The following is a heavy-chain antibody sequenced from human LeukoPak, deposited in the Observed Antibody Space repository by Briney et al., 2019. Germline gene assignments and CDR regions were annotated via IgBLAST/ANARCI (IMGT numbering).Heavy chain of an antibody. CDR3: AKDSRSLAAAGEVDF. CDR1: GFTFSSKS. Sequence: PGGSLRLSCAASGFTFSSKSMTWVRQAPGKGLEWVSAISGNGFDTFYADSVKGRLTISRDNSRNAVYLQMNSLRAEDTAVYYCAKDSRSLAAAGEVDFWGQGTLVTVSS. D-gene: IGHD6-13*01. V-gene: IGHV3-23*01. CDR2: ISGNGFDT. J-gene: IGHJ4*02.